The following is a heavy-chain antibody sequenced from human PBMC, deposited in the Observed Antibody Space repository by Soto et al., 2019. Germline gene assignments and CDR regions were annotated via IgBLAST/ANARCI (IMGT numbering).Heavy chain of an antibody. J-gene: IGHJ4*02. CDR3: AKDFRVEGSGYYYPTDY. V-gene: IGHV3-30*18. CDR2: ISYDGSNK. D-gene: IGHD3-22*01. CDR1: GFTFSSYG. Sequence: QVQLVESGGGVVQPGRSLRLSCAASGFTFSSYGMHWVRQAPGKGLEWVAVISYDGSNKYYADSVKGRFTISRDNSKNTLYLQMNSLRAEDTAVYYCAKDFRVEGSGYYYPTDYWGQGTLVTVSS.